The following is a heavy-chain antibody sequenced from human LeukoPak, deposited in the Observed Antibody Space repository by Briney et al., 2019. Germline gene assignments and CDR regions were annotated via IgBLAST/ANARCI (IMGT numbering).Heavy chain of an antibody. J-gene: IGHJ4*02. Sequence: GGSLRLSCAASGFTFSSYGMHWVRQAPGKGLEWVAVIWYDGSNKYYADSVKGRFTISRDNSKNTLYLQMNSLRAEDTAVYYCARDGPVNEVAAAGAADYWGQGTLVTVSS. D-gene: IGHD6-13*01. CDR2: IWYDGSNK. CDR1: GFTFSSYG. V-gene: IGHV3-33*01. CDR3: ARDGPVNEVAAAGAADY.